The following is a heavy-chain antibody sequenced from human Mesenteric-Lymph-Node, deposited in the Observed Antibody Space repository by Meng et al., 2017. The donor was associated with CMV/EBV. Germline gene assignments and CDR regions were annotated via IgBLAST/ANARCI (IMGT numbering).Heavy chain of an antibody. CDR1: GYTFSNFF. D-gene: IGHD1-26*01. V-gene: IGHV1-2*02. J-gene: IGHJ4*02. CDR3: ARSYGRAPELDY. Sequence: ASVKVSCKASGYTFSNFFVHWVRQAPGQGLEWMGWLNPHIGDSHYAQKFQGRVTMTRDTSITTAYMELSRLRSDDTALYYCARSYGRAPELDYWGQGTLVTVSS. CDR2: LNPHIGDS.